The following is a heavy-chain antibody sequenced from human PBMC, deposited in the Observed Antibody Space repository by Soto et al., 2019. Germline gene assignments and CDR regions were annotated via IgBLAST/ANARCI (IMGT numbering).Heavy chain of an antibody. V-gene: IGHV3-15*07. CDR1: GFTCSNAW. CDR2: IKSKTGRGTT. D-gene: IGHD2-15*01. J-gene: IGHJ6*02. Sequence: GSLXLSYAATGFTCSNAWMNWVRQAAGKGLEWVGHIKSKTGRGTTDNAAPVKGSFTNSRDDSKNKLYLQMNSLKPKYKDVYYCTTDNVHYSIWGQGTTVTVSS. CDR3: TTDNVHYSI.